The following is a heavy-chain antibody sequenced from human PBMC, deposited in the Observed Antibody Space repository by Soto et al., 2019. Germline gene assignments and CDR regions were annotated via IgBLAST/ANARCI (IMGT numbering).Heavy chain of an antibody. CDR1: GFTFSIYW. V-gene: IGHV3-74*01. D-gene: IGHD6-6*01. J-gene: IGHJ3*02. Sequence: PGGSLRLSCEASGFTFSIYWMEWVRQAPGKGLVWVSRIRSDGGTNYADSVKGRFTVSRDNAKNTLYLQMNSLRAEDTAVYYCARDPTEYSFDIWGQGTMVTFSS. CDR3: ARDPTEYSFDI. CDR2: IRSDGGT.